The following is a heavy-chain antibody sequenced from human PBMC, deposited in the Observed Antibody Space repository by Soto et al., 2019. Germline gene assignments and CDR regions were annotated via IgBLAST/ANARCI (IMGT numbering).Heavy chain of an antibody. D-gene: IGHD6-6*01. V-gene: IGHV4-31*03. Sequence: SETLSLTCTVSGGSISSGGYYWSWIRQHPGKGLEWIGYIYYSGSTYYNPSLKSRVTISVDTSKNQFSLKLSSVTAADTAVYYCATIPALTAARPSFDYWGQGTLVTVSS. CDR2: IYYSGST. J-gene: IGHJ4*02. CDR1: GGSISSGGYY. CDR3: ATIPALTAARPSFDY.